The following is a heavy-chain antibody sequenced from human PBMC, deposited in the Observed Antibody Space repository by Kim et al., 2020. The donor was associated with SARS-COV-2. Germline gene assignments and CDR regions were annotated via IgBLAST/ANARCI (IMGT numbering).Heavy chain of an antibody. J-gene: IGHJ4*02. CDR1: CFSFIFSS. CDR2: IPPIFLP. D-gene: IGHD5-18*01. Sequence: SETLSLTCAVSCFSFIFSSFLFLLPPPCPVLDFLFSIPPIFLPPSHPSLQSRVTISVDTSKNQFSLKLSSVTAADTAVYYCARGRWIQLWLFYDYWGQGTLVPVSS. CDR3: ARGRWIQLWLFYDY. V-gene: IGHV4-34*01.